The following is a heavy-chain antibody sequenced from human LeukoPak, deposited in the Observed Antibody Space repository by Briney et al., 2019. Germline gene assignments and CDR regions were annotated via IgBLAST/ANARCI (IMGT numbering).Heavy chain of an antibody. J-gene: IGHJ4*02. CDR2: IWYDGSNK. V-gene: IGHV3-33*01. Sequence: PGRSLRLSCAASGFTFSSYGMHRVRQAPGKGLEWVAVIWYDGSNKYYADSVKGRFTISRDNSKNTLYLQMNSLRAEDTAVYYCASDAAGGDTSLGDYWGQGTLVTVSS. CDR1: GFTFSSYG. D-gene: IGHD2-21*02. CDR3: ASDAAGGDTSLGDY.